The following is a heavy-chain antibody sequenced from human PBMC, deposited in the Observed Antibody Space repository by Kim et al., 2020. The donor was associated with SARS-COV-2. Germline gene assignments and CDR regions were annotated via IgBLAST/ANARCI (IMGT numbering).Heavy chain of an antibody. V-gene: IGHV4-39*07. D-gene: IGHD3-16*01. J-gene: IGHJ4*02. CDR3: ARDWGIRYGKLVAKQLDY. CDR2: IYYSGST. CDR1: GGSISSSSYY. Sequence: SETLSLTCTVSGGSISSSSYYWGWIRQPPGKGLEWIGSIYYSGSTYYNPSLKSRVTISVDTSKNQFSLKLSSVTAADTAVYYCARDWGIRYGKLVAKQLDYWGQGTLVTVSS.